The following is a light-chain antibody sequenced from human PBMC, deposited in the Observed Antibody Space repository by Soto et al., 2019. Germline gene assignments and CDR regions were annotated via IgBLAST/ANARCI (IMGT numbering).Light chain of an antibody. CDR3: SSYTTTTTYV. CDR2: EVS. CDR1: STDVGSYNY. Sequence: QSALVQPASVSGSPGQSITISCTGTSTDVGSYNYVSWYQQHPGKAPKLMIYEVSNRPSGVSNRFSGSKSGNTASLTISGLQAEDEGDYYCSSYTTTTTYVFGSGTKVTVL. V-gene: IGLV2-14*01. J-gene: IGLJ1*01.